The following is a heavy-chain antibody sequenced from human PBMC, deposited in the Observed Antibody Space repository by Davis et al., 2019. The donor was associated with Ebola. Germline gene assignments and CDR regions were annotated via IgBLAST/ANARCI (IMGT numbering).Heavy chain of an antibody. Sequence: GGSLRLSCAASGFTFSSYAMSWVRQAPGKGLEWVSAISGSGGSTYYADSVKGRFTISRDNSKNTLYLQMNSLRAEDTAVYYCARDVRNYDFWSGYLVDYYGMDVWGKGTTVTVSS. J-gene: IGHJ6*04. CDR2: ISGSGGST. CDR1: GFTFSSYA. CDR3: ARDVRNYDFWSGYLVDYYGMDV. V-gene: IGHV3-23*01. D-gene: IGHD3-3*01.